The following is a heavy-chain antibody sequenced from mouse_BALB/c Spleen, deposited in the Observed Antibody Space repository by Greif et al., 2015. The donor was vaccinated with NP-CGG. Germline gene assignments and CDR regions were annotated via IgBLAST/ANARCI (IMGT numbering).Heavy chain of an antibody. J-gene: IGHJ4*01. CDR3: ARYGNYAMDY. D-gene: IGHD2-1*01. CDR2: ISSGSSTI. CDR1: GFTFSSFG. Sequence: EVKVVESGGGLVQPGGSRKLSCAASGFTFSSFGMRWVRQAPEKGLEWVAYISSGSSTIYYADTVKGRFTISRDNPKNTLFLQMTSLRSEDTAMYYCARYGNYAMDYWGQGTSVTVSS. V-gene: IGHV5-17*02.